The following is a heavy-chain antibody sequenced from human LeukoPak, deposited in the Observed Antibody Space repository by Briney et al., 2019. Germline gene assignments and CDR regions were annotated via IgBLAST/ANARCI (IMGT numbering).Heavy chain of an antibody. CDR2: ISSSSSTI. Sequence: GGSLRLSCAASGFTFSSYGMHWVRQAPGKGLEWVSYISSSSSTIYYADSVKGRFTISRDNAKNSLYLQMNSLRDEDTAVYYCARVKIWFGELGFDYWGQGTLVTVSS. J-gene: IGHJ4*02. D-gene: IGHD3-10*01. CDR3: ARVKIWFGELGFDY. V-gene: IGHV3-48*02. CDR1: GFTFSSYG.